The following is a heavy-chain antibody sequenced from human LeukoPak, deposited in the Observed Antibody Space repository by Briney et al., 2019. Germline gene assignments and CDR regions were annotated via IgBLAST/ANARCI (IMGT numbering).Heavy chain of an antibody. J-gene: IGHJ4*02. Sequence: GGSLRLSCAASGFTFSSYGMSWVRQAPGKGLEWVSAISGSGGSTYYADSVKGRFTISRDNSKNTLYLQMNSLRADDTAVYYCAKDRAQTPLKYWGQGTLVTVSS. CDR3: AKDRAQTPLKY. CDR2: ISGSGGST. CDR1: GFTFSSYG. V-gene: IGHV3-23*01. D-gene: IGHD2-15*01.